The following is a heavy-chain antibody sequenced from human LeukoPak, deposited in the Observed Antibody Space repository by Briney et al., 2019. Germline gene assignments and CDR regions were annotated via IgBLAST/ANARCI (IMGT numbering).Heavy chain of an antibody. V-gene: IGHV4-30-4*07. CDR3: ARHVDTAMAFDY. CDR2: IYYSGST. D-gene: IGHD5-18*01. J-gene: IGHJ4*02. CDR1: GGSISSGGYS. Sequence: PSETLSLTCTVSGGSISSGGYSWSWIRQPPGKGLEWIGYIYYSGSTYYNPSLKSRVTISVDTSKNQFSLKLSSVTAADTAVYYCARHVDTAMAFDYWGQGTLVTVSS.